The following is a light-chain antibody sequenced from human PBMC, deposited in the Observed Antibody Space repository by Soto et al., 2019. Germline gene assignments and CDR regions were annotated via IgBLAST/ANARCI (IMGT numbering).Light chain of an antibody. Sequence: EIVMTQSPATLSVSPGERATLSCRASQSVSSDLAWYHQKPGQAPRLLIYGASTRATGIPARFSGSGSGTDFTLTISRLEPEDSAVYYCQQYGSSPTWTFGQGTKVDIK. CDR2: GAS. CDR1: QSVSSD. J-gene: IGKJ1*01. V-gene: IGKV3-20*01. CDR3: QQYGSSPTWT.